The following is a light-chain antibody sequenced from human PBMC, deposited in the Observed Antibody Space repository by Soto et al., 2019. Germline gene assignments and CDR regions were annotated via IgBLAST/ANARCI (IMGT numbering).Light chain of an antibody. J-gene: IGKJ5*01. CDR2: GAS. CDR1: QSVSSY. Sequence: EIVLSQSPATLSLSPGERATLSCRASQSVSSYLAWYQQKPGQAPRLLIYGASSRATGIPDRFTGSGSGTDFTLTISRLEPEDFAVYYCQQYGSSPSLTFGQGTRLEI. V-gene: IGKV3-20*01. CDR3: QQYGSSPSLT.